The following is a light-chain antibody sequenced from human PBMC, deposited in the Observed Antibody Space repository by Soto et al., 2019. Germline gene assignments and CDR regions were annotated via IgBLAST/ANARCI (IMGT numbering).Light chain of an antibody. Sequence: EIVVTQSPATLSVSPGERATLSCRASQSVSNNLAWYQQKPGQAPRLLIYGPSTRASGIPARFSGSGYGREFTLTISSLQTEDYGVYCCHQYNDWPPAFGQGTKVEIK. CDR2: GPS. V-gene: IGKV3-15*01. CDR1: QSVSNN. CDR3: HQYNDWPPA. J-gene: IGKJ1*01.